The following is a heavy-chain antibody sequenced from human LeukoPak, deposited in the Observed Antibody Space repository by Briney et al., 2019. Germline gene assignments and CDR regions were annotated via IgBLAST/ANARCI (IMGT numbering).Heavy chain of an antibody. Sequence: RPGGSLRLSCAASGFTFSTYSMNWVRQAPGKGLEWVSSISGSSIYIYYADSVKGRFTISRDNAKNSLYLQTNSLRAEDTAVYYCARDPPYYDSSGYYYDYWGQGTLVTVSS. D-gene: IGHD3-22*01. CDR1: GFTFSTYS. J-gene: IGHJ4*02. CDR2: ISGSSIYI. CDR3: ARDPPYYDSSGYYYDY. V-gene: IGHV3-21*01.